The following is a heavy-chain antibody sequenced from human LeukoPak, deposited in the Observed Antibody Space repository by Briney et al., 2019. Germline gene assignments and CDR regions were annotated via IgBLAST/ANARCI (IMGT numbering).Heavy chain of an antibody. V-gene: IGHV3-48*03. CDR2: ISSSGSTI. CDR3: ARDSGSALDY. J-gene: IGHJ4*02. CDR1: GFTFSSYE. D-gene: IGHD3-10*01. Sequence: GGSLRLSCAASGFTFSSYEMNWVRQAPGKGLEWVSYISSSGSTIYYADSVKGRFTISRDNAKNSLSLQMNSLSAEDTAVYYCARDSGSALDYWGQGTLVTVSS.